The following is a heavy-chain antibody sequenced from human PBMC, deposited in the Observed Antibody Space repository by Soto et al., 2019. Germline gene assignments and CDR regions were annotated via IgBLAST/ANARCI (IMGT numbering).Heavy chain of an antibody. CDR3: ARRAVTTYHFFDY. D-gene: IGHD4-17*01. J-gene: IGHJ4*02. CDR1: GFTFRSFD. CDR2: IHRASTYI. V-gene: IGHV3-21*06. Sequence: GSLGISCATSGFTFRSFDMDGVRQAPEKGLEWVSSIHRASTYIYYADSVRGRFTISRDNAKSSLYLQMNSLTVEDTAVYYCARRAVTTYHFFDYWGQGALVTVSS.